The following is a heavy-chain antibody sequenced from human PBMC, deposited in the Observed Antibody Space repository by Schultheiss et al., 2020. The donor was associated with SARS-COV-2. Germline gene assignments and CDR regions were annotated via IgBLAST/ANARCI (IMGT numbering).Heavy chain of an antibody. CDR3: ARHITNWNYGYYFDY. V-gene: IGHV4-34*01. CDR1: GGSFSGYY. J-gene: IGHJ4*02. D-gene: IGHD1-7*01. Sequence: SETLSLTCAVYGGSFSGYYWSWIRQPPGKGLEWIGEINHSGSTNYNPSLKSRVTISVDTSKNQFSLKLSSVTAADTAVYYCARHITNWNYGYYFDYWGQGTLVTVS. CDR2: INHSGST.